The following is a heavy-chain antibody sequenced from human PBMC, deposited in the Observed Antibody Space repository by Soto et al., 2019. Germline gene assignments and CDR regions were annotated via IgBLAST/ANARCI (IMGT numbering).Heavy chain of an antibody. Sequence: SETLSLTCTVSGGSISSGDYYRSWIRQPPGKGLEWIGYIYYSGSTYYNPSLKSRVTISVDTSKNQFSLKLSSVTAADTAVYYCARAGWELAGDDFDIWGQGTMVTVSS. J-gene: IGHJ3*02. CDR3: ARAGWELAGDDFDI. V-gene: IGHV4-30-4*01. CDR2: IYYSGST. D-gene: IGHD1-26*01. CDR1: GGSISSGDYY.